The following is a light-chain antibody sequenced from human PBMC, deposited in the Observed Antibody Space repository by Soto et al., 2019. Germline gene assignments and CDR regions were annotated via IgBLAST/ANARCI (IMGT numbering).Light chain of an antibody. J-gene: IGKJ1*01. V-gene: IGKV3-20*01. CDR3: QQYGNSPWT. CDR1: QSVSSSY. CDR2: GAS. Sequence: DIVLTQSPATLSLSPGERATLSCRASQSVSSSYLAWYLQKPGQAPRLLIYGASDRATGIPDRFSGSGSGTDFTLIISRLEPEDFAVYYCQQYGNSPWTFGQGTKVDIK.